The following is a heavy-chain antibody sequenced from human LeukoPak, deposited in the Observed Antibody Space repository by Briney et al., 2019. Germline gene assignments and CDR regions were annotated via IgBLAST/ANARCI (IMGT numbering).Heavy chain of an antibody. CDR1: GFTVSSNY. Sequence: GGSLRLSCAASGFTVSSNYMSWVRQAPGKGLEWVSVIYSGGSTYYADSVKGRFTISRDNSKNTLYLQMNSLRAEDTAVYYCARERSSSGRNYWGQGTLVTVSS. CDR3: ARERSSSGRNY. CDR2: IYSGGST. V-gene: IGHV3-66*01. J-gene: IGHJ4*02. D-gene: IGHD6-19*01.